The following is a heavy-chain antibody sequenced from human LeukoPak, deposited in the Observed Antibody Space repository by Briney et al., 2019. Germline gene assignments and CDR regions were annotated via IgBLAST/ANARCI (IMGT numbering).Heavy chain of an antibody. Sequence: GESLRLSCAASGFTVTNYAMYWVRQAPGKGLEWVSAISGRDDSTYYADSVKGRFTISRDTSKNTLFLQMNSLRAEDTAVYYCAKWGDYDILTGYYDPDYWGQGTLVTVSS. CDR3: AKWGDYDILTGYYDPDY. D-gene: IGHD3-9*01. V-gene: IGHV3-23*01. J-gene: IGHJ4*02. CDR1: GFTVTNYA. CDR2: ISGRDDST.